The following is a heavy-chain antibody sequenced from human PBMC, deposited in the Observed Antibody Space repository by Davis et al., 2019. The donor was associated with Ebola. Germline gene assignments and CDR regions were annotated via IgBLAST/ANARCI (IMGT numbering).Heavy chain of an antibody. D-gene: IGHD3-10*01. CDR3: AKAPLVRGVLNQYYYGMDV. J-gene: IGHJ6*02. CDR1: GFTFSTYS. V-gene: IGHV3-21*04. CDR2: ITSSSSYI. Sequence: GESLKISCAASGFTFSTYSMNWVRQAPGKGLEWVSSITSSSSYIYYADSAKGRFTISRDNAKNSLYLQMNSLRAEDTAVYYCAKAPLVRGVLNQYYYGMDVWGQGTTVTVSS.